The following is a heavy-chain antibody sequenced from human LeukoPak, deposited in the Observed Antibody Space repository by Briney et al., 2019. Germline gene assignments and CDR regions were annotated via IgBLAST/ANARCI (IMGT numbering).Heavy chain of an antibody. CDR2: ISAYNNYT. D-gene: IGHD3-10*01. CDR1: GYTFTHYI. Sequence: ASVKVSCKASGYTFTHYIINWVRQAPGQGLEWMGKISAYNNYTTYAQKFQGRIAMTTDTSTNTAYMELSRLRSDDTAVYYCARISNYYGSGSYLPLFDYWGQGTLVTVSS. CDR3: ARISNYYGSGSYLPLFDY. V-gene: IGHV1-18*01. J-gene: IGHJ4*02.